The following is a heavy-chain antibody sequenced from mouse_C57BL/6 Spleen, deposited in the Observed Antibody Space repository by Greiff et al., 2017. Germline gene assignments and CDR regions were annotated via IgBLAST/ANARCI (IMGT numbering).Heavy chain of an antibody. J-gene: IGHJ2*01. D-gene: IGHD4-1*01. V-gene: IGHV1-52*01. CDR3: ATGTYYFDY. Sequence: QVQLQQPGTELVKPGSSVKLSCKASGYTFTSYWMHWVKQRPIQGLEWIGNIDPSDSETHYNQKFKDKATLTVDKSSSTAYMQLSSLTSEDSAVYYCATGTYYFDYWGQGTTLTVSS. CDR1: GYTFTSYW. CDR2: IDPSDSET.